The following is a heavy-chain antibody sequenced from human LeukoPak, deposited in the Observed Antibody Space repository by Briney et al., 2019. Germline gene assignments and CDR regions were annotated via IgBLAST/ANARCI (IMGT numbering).Heavy chain of an antibody. CDR3: AREGTYYYDSSGYYYFDY. D-gene: IGHD3-22*01. CDR2: ISYDGSNK. V-gene: IGHV3-30-3*01. CDR1: GFTFSRYA. J-gene: IGHJ4*02. Sequence: PGGSLRLSCAASGFTFSRYAMTWVRQAPGKGLEWVAVISYDGSNKYYADSVKGRFTISRDNSKNTLYLQMNSLRAEDTAVYYCAREGTYYYDSSGYYYFDYWGQGTLVTVSS.